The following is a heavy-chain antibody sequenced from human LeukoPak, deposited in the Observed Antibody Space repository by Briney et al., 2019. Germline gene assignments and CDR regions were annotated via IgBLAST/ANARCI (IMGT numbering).Heavy chain of an antibody. Sequence: GGSLRLSCSASGFTFYSYAMHWVRQAPGKGLEYVSAISSNGGSTYYADSVKGRFTISRDNSKNTLYLQMSSLRAEDTAVYYCVKGFGSNYYYNGMDAWGKGTTVTVSS. J-gene: IGHJ6*04. D-gene: IGHD6-13*01. CDR1: GFTFYSYA. CDR3: VKGFGSNYYYNGMDA. CDR2: ISSNGGST. V-gene: IGHV3-64D*06.